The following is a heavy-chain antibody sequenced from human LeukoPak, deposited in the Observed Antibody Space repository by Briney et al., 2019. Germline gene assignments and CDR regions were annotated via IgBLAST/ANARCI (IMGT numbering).Heavy chain of an antibody. D-gene: IGHD6-13*01. J-gene: IGHJ4*02. V-gene: IGHV4-39*07. Sequence: SEILSLTCTVSGGSISSSSYYWGWIRQPPGKGLEWIGSIYYSGSTYYNPSLKSRVTISVDTSKNQLSLKLSSVTAADTAVYYCARGRRTVAGSLFDYWGQGTLVTVSS. CDR2: IYYSGST. CDR1: GGSISSSSYY. CDR3: ARGRRTVAGSLFDY.